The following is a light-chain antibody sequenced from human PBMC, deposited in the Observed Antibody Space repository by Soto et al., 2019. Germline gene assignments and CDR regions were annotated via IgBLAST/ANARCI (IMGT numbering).Light chain of an antibody. J-gene: IGLJ1*01. CDR3: ASYTSSRAYV. CDR1: SSDVGGYNY. V-gene: IGLV2-14*01. Sequence: QSALTQPASVSGSPGQSITISCTGTSSDVGGYNYVSWYQQRPGKAPKFMIYEVTNRPSGVSNRFSGSKSGNTASLTISGLQAEDEADYYCASYTSSRAYVFGIGTKLTVL. CDR2: EVT.